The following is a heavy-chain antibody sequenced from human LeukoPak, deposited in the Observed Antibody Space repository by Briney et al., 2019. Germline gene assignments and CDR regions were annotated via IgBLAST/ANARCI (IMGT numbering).Heavy chain of an antibody. CDR2: ISYDGSNK. CDR1: GFTFSSYA. J-gene: IGHJ4*02. Sequence: SLRLSCAASGFTFSSYAMHWVRQAPGKGLEWVAVISYDGSNKYYADSVKGRFTISRDNSKNTLYLQMNSLRAEDTAVYYCARATIAVAGTLWGQGTLATVSS. V-gene: IGHV3-30-3*01. CDR3: ARATIAVAGTL. D-gene: IGHD6-19*01.